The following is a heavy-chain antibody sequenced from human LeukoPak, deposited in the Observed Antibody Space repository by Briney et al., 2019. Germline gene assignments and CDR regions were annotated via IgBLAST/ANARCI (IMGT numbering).Heavy chain of an antibody. Sequence: PSETLSLTCSVSGVSINDHYWTWVRQPAGRGLEWIGHIYISGSTDYNPSLKSRVTLSVDMSKNQFSLRLTSVTAAGTAVYYCAREYDFWTGRDSSKGWLDPWGPGILVAVSS. CDR2: IYISGST. D-gene: IGHD3-3*01. J-gene: IGHJ5*02. V-gene: IGHV4-4*07. CDR3: AREYDFWTGRDSSKGWLDP. CDR1: GVSINDHY.